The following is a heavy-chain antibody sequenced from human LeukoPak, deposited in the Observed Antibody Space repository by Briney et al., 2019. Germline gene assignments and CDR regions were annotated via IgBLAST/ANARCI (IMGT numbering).Heavy chain of an antibody. CDR3: AKDRAYSFDY. D-gene: IGHD3-16*01. V-gene: IGHV3-23*01. CDR1: GFTFSSYS. Sequence: GGSLRLSCAASGFTFSSYSMNWVRQAPGKGLEWVSAISGNGVKTYYTDSVKGRFTFFRDNSKNTLYLQMNSLRADDTAVYYCAKDRAYSFDYWGQGTLVTVSS. J-gene: IGHJ4*02. CDR2: ISGNGVKT.